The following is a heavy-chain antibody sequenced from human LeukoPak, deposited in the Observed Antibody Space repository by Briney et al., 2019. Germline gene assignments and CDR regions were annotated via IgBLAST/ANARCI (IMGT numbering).Heavy chain of an antibody. CDR1: GFPFYSYW. Sequence: GGSLRLSYTASGFPFYSYWMTWVRQTPGKGLEWVANIRHDGSTKYYVDSVKGRFTISRDNAMNSLYLQVDSLRVEDTAIYYCARSVPYGTTWYGRSDCWGQGTQVTVSS. CDR2: IRHDGSTK. V-gene: IGHV3-7*03. CDR3: ARSVPYGTTWYGRSDC. J-gene: IGHJ4*02. D-gene: IGHD6-13*01.